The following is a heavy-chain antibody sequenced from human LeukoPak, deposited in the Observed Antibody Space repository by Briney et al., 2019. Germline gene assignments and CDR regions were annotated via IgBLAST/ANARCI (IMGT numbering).Heavy chain of an antibody. CDR1: GFTFSSYW. V-gene: IGHV3-74*01. CDR3: ARDAKYSSSWYYFDY. CDR2: INSDGSST. D-gene: IGHD6-6*01. Sequence: GGSLRLSCAASGFTFSSYWMHWVRQAPGKGLVWVSRINSDGSSTSYADSVKGRFTISRDNAKNTLYLQMNSLRAEDTAVYYCARDAKYSSSWYYFDYWGQGTLVTVSS. J-gene: IGHJ4*02.